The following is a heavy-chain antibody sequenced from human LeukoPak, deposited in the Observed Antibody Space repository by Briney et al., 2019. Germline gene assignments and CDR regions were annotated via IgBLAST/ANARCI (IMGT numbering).Heavy chain of an antibody. J-gene: IGHJ4*02. D-gene: IGHD1-14*01. V-gene: IGHV3-74*01. CDR2: ISHDGSDT. CDR1: GFTFSNYW. CDR3: ARYRTGGF. Sequence: PGGSLRLSCEASGFTFSNYWIHWVRQAPGKGLEWVSRISHDGSDTIYADSVKGRLTVSRDNAKNTVFLQLSSLKAEDTAVYYCARYRTGGFWGQGRLVTVSS.